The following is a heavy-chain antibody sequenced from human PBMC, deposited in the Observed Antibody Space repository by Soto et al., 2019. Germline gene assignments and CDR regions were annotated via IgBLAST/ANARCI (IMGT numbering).Heavy chain of an antibody. Sequence: QVQLEQSGAEVKKAGSSVKVSCKAFGGSVNSHAISWVRQAPGQGLEWMGGIIPMFGTPTYAQKFLAGVTISAEESTSTVYLDLSSLRSEDTAVYYCARSRNVAEFNDYGGNYHGFDIWGQGTMVTVSS. CDR2: IIPMFGTP. D-gene: IGHD4-17*01. V-gene: IGHV1-69*01. J-gene: IGHJ3*02. CDR1: GGSVNSHA. CDR3: ARSRNVAEFNDYGGNYHGFDI.